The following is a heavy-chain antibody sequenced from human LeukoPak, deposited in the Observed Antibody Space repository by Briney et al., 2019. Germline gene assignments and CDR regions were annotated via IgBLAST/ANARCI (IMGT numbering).Heavy chain of an antibody. V-gene: IGHV3-30*01. D-gene: IGHD2-15*01. CDR3: ARAAGSWFDP. J-gene: IGHJ5*02. CDR2: ISYDGSNK. CDR1: GFTFSNYA. Sequence: GGSLRLSCAASGFTFSNYAMHWVRQAPGKGLEWVAVISYDGSNKYYADSVKGRFTISRDNSKYTVYLQMNSLRAENTALYYCARAAGSWFDPWGQGTLVTVSS.